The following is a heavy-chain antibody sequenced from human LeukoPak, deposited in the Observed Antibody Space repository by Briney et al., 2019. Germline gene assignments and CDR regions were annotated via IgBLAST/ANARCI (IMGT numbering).Heavy chain of an antibody. CDR2: INPNSGGT. Sequence: ASVKVSCKASGYTFTGYYMHWVRQAPGQGLEWMGWINPNSGGTNYAQKFQGRVTMTRDTSISTAYVELSRLRSGDTAVYYCARGYSAYDEKTFDYWGQGTLVTVSS. D-gene: IGHD5-12*01. CDR1: GYTFTGYY. V-gene: IGHV1-2*02. CDR3: ARGYSAYDEKTFDY. J-gene: IGHJ4*02.